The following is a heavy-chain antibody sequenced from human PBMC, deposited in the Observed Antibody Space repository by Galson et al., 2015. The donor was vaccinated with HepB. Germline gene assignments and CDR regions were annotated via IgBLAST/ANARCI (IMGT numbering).Heavy chain of an antibody. J-gene: IGHJ4*02. CDR1: GFAFNIYT. V-gene: IGHV3-30-3*01. D-gene: IGHD6-13*01. Sequence: SLRLSCAASGFAFNIYTMHWVRQVPGKGLDWVAVISYDGNHKFYSDSVKGRFTISRDNSRNTYYLEMNNLRPDDTAVYYCTRPLAGLAADGHYFDTWGQGTLVTVSS. CDR3: TRPLAGLAADGHYFDT. CDR2: ISYDGNHK.